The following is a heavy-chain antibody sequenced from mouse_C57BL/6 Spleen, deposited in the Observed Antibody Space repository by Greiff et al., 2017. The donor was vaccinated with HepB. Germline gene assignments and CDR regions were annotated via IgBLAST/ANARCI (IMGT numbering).Heavy chain of an antibody. D-gene: IGHD2-5*01. CDR3: ARHETNYSNYGFYYYALDY. Sequence: EVKLVESGGDLVKPGGSLKLSCAASGFTFSSYGMSWVRQTPDKRLEWVATISSGGSYTYSPDSVKGRFTISRDNAKNTLYLQMSSLKSEDTAMYYCARHETNYSNYGFYYYALDYWGQGTSVTVSS. V-gene: IGHV5-6*01. CDR2: ISSGGSYT. CDR1: GFTFSSYG. J-gene: IGHJ4*01.